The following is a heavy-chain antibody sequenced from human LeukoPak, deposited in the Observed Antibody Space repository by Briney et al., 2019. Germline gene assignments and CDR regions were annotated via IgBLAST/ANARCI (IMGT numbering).Heavy chain of an antibody. D-gene: IGHD2-8*01. CDR1: GFTFSSYA. J-gene: IGHJ6*03. Sequence: GGSLRLSCAASGFTFSSYAMHWVRQAPGKGLEYVSDISSNGGSTYYANSVKGRFTISRDNSKNTLYLQMGSLRAEDMAVYFCARGVLYYHYYMTSGAKGPRSPSP. CDR3: ARGVLYYHYYMTS. CDR2: ISSNGGST. V-gene: IGHV3-64*01.